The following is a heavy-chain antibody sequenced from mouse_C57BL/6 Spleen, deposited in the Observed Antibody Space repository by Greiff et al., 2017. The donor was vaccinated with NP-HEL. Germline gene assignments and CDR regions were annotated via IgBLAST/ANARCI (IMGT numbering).Heavy chain of an antibody. CDR2: FHPYNDDT. V-gene: IGHV1-47*01. J-gene: IGHJ4*01. Sequence: VQRVESGAELVKPGASVKMSCKASGYTFTTYPIEWMKQNHGKSLEWIGNFHPYNDDTKYNEKFKGKATLTVEKSSSTVYLELSRLTSDDSAVYYCARKGTAVDAMDYWGQGTSVTVSS. D-gene: IGHD1-1*01. CDR3: ARKGTAVDAMDY. CDR1: GYTFTTYP.